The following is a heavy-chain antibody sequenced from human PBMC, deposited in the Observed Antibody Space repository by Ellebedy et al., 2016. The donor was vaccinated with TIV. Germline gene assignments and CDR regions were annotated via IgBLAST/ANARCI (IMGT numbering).Heavy chain of an antibody. CDR1: GYSFSNYY. V-gene: IGHV1-69*04. Sequence: AASVKVSCKASGYSFSNYYMHWVRQAPGQGLEWMGRIIPILGIANYAQKFQGRVTITADKSTSTAYMELSSLRSEDTAVYYCARGTTVTSNWFDPWGQGTLVTVSS. CDR3: ARGTTVTSNWFDP. J-gene: IGHJ5*02. CDR2: IIPILGIA. D-gene: IGHD4-17*01.